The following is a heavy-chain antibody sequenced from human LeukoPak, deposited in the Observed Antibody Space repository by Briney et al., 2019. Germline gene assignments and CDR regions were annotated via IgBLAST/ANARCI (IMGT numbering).Heavy chain of an antibody. CDR2: ISAFNGNT. Sequence: ASVKVSCKASGYTFTSYGISWVREAPGQGLGGGGWISAFNGNTNYVQTLQGRVTMTTDTSTSTAYMELRSLRSDDTAVYCCARDPSKHLDTAMVLLTNYYYYYYYMDVWGKGTTVTVSS. V-gene: IGHV1-18*01. J-gene: IGHJ6*03. CDR3: ARDPSKHLDTAMVLLTNYYYYYYYMDV. D-gene: IGHD5-18*01. CDR1: GYTFTSYG.